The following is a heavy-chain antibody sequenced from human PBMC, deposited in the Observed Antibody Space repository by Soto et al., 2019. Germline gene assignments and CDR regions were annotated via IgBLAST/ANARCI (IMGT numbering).Heavy chain of an antibody. CDR2: IYHGGTT. Sequence: PETLSLTCTVSGYSIGSGSSWAWIRQPPGKGPEWFASIYHGGTTLYNPSRKSRITISVEKSNSQFSLKLTSVTAADTAVYYCASVHVMVVAGSTFDYWGHGTLVTVSS. CDR1: GYSIGSGSS. J-gene: IGHJ4*01. V-gene: IGHV4-38-2*02. D-gene: IGHD6-19*01. CDR3: ASVHVMVVAGSTFDY.